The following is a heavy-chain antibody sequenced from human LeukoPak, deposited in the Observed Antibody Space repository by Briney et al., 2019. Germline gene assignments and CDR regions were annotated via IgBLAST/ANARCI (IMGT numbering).Heavy chain of an antibody. V-gene: IGHV1-8*02. CDR1: GYTFTSYD. J-gene: IGHJ4*02. Sequence: GASVKVSCKASGYTFTSYDINWVRQATGQGREWMGWMNPNSGNTGYAQKFQGRVTMTRDTSTSTVYMELSSLRSEDTAVYYCARELGYSGYWGQGTLVTVSS. CDR3: ARELGYSGY. CDR2: MNPNSGNT. D-gene: IGHD7-27*01.